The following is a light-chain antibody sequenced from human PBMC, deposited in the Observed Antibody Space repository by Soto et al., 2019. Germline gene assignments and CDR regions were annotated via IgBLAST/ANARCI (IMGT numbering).Light chain of an antibody. CDR2: GAY. CDR1: QSVSSSY. Sequence: EIVLTQSPGTLSLSPGERATLSCRASQSVSSSYLAWYQQKPGQAPRLLIYGAYGRATGIPDRFSGSGSGTDFTLTISRLEPEDFAVYYCPQYGSSPPVTFGQGTRLEIK. J-gene: IGKJ5*01. V-gene: IGKV3-20*01. CDR3: PQYGSSPPVT.